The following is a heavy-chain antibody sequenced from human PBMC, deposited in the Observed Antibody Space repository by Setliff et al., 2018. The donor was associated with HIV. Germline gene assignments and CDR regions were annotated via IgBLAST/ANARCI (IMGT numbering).Heavy chain of an antibody. CDR1: GYTFTGYY. CDR2: INPNSGGT. CDR3: ARDGNIAPGDAFDI. V-gene: IGHV1-2*04. J-gene: IGHJ3*02. D-gene: IGHD6-13*01. Sequence: VKVSCKASGYTFTGYYMHWVRQAPGQGLEWMGWINPNSGGTNFAQKFQGWVTMTRDTSISTAYMELSRLRSDDTAVYYCARDGNIAPGDAFDIWGQGTMVTVSS.